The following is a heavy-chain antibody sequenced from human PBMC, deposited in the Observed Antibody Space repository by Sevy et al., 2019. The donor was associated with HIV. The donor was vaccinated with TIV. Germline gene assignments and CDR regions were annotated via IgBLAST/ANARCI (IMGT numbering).Heavy chain of an antibody. D-gene: IGHD3-22*01. CDR2: TYYRSKWYN. V-gene: IGHV6-1*01. CDR3: ARDHRLSASSGYLPVDYYYYGMDV. CDR1: GDSVSSNSAA. Sequence: SQTISLTCAISGDSVSSNSAAWNWIRQSPSRGLEWLGRTYYRSKWYNDYAVSVKSRITINPDRSKNQFSLQLNSVTPEVTAVYYCARDHRLSASSGYLPVDYYYYGMDVWGQGTTVTVSS. J-gene: IGHJ6*02.